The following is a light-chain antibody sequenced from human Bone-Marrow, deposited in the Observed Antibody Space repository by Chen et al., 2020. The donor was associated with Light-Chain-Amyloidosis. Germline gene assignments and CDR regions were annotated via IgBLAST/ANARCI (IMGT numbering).Light chain of an antibody. V-gene: IGKV3-20*01. CDR2: GSS. J-gene: IGKJ4*01. Sequence: EIVLTQSPGTLSLSPGEGANLSCRASQTISSNYLTWYQQKFGQAPRRIIYGSSSRATGIPDRFTGSGYGTDFTLTISRLEPEDFAMYYCQQYGTSPLTFGGGTKVEIK. CDR3: QQYGTSPLT. CDR1: QTISSNY.